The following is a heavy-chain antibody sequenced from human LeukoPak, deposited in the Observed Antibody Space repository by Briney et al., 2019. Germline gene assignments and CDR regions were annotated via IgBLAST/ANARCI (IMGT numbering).Heavy chain of an antibody. V-gene: IGHV3-11*04. Sequence: TGGSLRLSSAASGFTFSDYYMSWIRQAPGKGLEWVSYISSSGRTIYYADSVKGRFTISRDNAKNSLYLQMNSLRAEDTAVYYCARAGGTDGSYRYLVDVWGKGTTVTVSS. J-gene: IGHJ6*04. CDR1: GFTFSDYY. CDR3: ARAGGTDGSYRYLVDV. D-gene: IGHD3-16*02. CDR2: ISSSGRTI.